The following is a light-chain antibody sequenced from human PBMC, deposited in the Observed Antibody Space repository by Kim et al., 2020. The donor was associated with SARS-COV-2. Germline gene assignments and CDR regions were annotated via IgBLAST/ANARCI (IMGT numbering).Light chain of an antibody. CDR2: LVS. V-gene: IGKV2-28*01. CDR3: MQALQTRT. CDR1: QSINGRIY. Sequence: DIVMTQSPLSLPVTPGEPASISCRSSQSINGRIYLDWYVQKPGQSPQLLIYLVSNRASGVPDRFSGSGSGTDFTLKISSVEAEDVGVYYCMQALQTRTFGQGTKVDIK. J-gene: IGKJ1*01.